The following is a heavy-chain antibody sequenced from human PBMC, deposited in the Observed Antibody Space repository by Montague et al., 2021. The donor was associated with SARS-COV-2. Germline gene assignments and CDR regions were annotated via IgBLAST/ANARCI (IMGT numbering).Heavy chain of an antibody. V-gene: IGHV4-39*01. CDR1: GDSIRSSGYY. CDR2: VYYSGST. CDR3: ARLGFVELWLNLGWFDL. Sequence: SETLSLTCSVSGDSIRSSGYYWGWIRQPPGKGLEWIGTVYYSGSTNYNPSLKSRVTMPVDTSKDQFSLELRSVTAADTAVYYCARLGFVELWLNLGWFDLWGLGALVSVSS. J-gene: IGHJ5*02. D-gene: IGHD3-16*02.